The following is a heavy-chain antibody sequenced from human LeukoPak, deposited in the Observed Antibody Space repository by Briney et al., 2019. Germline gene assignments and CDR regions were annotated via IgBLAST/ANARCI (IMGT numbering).Heavy chain of an antibody. D-gene: IGHD3-9*01. V-gene: IGHV4-59*01. Sequence: SETLSLTCTVSGVSISSYYWSWLRQPPGKGLEWIGYIYYSGSTNYNPSLKSRVTISVDTSKNQFSLKLSSVTAADTAVYYCAREDYDILTGYPNWFDPWGQGTLVTVSS. CDR1: GVSISSYY. J-gene: IGHJ5*02. CDR3: AREDYDILTGYPNWFDP. CDR2: IYYSGST.